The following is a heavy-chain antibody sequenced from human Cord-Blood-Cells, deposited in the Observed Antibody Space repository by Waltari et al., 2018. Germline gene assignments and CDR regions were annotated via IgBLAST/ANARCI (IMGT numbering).Heavy chain of an antibody. V-gene: IGHV3-66*01. D-gene: IGHD6-19*01. CDR3: ARVMAGARINWYFDL. CDR2: IYCGGST. CDR1: GFTVSSYY. J-gene: IGHJ2*01. Sequence: EVQLVESGGGLVQPGGSLRLSCAASGFTVSSYYMRWVRQAPGKGMEWVSVIYCGGSTYYADSVKGRVTISRDNSKNTLYLQMNSLRAEDTAVYYCARVMAGARINWYFDLWGRGTLVTVSS.